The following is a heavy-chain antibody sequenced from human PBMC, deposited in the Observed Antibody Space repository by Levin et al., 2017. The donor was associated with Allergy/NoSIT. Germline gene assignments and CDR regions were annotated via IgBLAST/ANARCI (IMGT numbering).Heavy chain of an antibody. CDR1: GFTFSSYA. J-gene: IGHJ6*02. D-gene: IGHD4-17*01. Sequence: GGSLRLSCAASGFTFSSYAMSWVRQAPGKGLEWVSAISGSGGSTYYADSVKGRFTISRDNSKNTLYLQMNSLRAEDTAVYYCAKELGATVTIYYYYVWTSGAKGPRSPSP. V-gene: IGHV3-23*01. CDR3: AKELGATVTIYYYYVWTS. CDR2: ISGSGGST.